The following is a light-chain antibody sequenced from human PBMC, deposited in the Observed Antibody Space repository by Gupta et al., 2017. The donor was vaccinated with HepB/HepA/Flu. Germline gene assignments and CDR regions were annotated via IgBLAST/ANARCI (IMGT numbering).Light chain of an antibody. J-gene: IGLJ2*01. V-gene: IGLV3-21*02. Sequence: SYVLTQPPSVSVAPGEPASVTCGGNNIGSKSVHWYQQTPGQAPVLVVYDDSDRPSGIPDRFSGSNSGNTATLTISRVEGGDEADYYCQVWDSSSDHRVFGGGTRLTVL. CDR3: QVWDSSSDHRV. CDR2: DDS. CDR1: NIGSKS.